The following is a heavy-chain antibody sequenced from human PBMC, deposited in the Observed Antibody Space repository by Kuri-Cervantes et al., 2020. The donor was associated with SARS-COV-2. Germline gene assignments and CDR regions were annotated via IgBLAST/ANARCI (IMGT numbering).Heavy chain of an antibody. Sequence: GESLKISCAASGFTFSSYAMHWVRQAPGKGLEWVAVISYDGSNKYYADSVKGRFHISRDNSKNTLYLQMNSLRAEDTAVYYCARGPRPVRSGIPVHYYMDVWGKGSTVTVSS. CDR3: ARGPRPVRSGIPVHYYMDV. V-gene: IGHV3-30*04. CDR1: GFTFSSYA. D-gene: IGHD3-3*01. CDR2: ISYDGSNK. J-gene: IGHJ6*03.